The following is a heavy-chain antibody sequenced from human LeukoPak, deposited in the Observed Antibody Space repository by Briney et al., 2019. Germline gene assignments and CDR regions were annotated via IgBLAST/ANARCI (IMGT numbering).Heavy chain of an antibody. J-gene: IGHJ4*02. CDR2: IKQDGTAA. D-gene: IGHD3-3*01. CDR3: ARVEWMGRMDY. V-gene: IGHV3-7*04. CDR1: GFTFSSYS. Sequence: PGGSLRLSCAASGFTFSSYSMNWVRQAPGKGLEWVANIKQDGTAAYNGDSVKGRFTISRDNARNSLYLQMNSLRVEDTAVYYCARVEWMGRMDYWGQGTLITVSS.